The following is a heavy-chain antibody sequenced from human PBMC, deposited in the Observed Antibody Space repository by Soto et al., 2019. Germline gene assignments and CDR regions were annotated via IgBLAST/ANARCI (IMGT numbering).Heavy chain of an antibody. J-gene: IGHJ6*03. CDR1: GFTFDDYA. CDR3: AKAGNYGSGSYYNVIRRNYYYYMDV. CDR2: ISWNSGSI. D-gene: IGHD3-10*01. Sequence: GGSLRLSCAASGFTFDDYAMHWVRQAPGKGLEWVSGISWNSGSIGYADSVKGRFTISRDNAKNSLYLQMNSLRAEDTALYYCAKAGNYGSGSYYNVIRRNYYYYMDVWGKGTTVTVSS. V-gene: IGHV3-9*01.